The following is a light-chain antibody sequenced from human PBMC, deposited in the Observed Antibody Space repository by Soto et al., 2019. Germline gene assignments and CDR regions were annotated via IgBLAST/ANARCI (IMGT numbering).Light chain of an antibody. CDR2: DTS. CDR3: HQYSGPPYT. Sequence: EIVLTQSPGTLSLSPGERVTLSCRASQSVSSSYLGWFQQRPGQAPRLLIYDTSNRATGIPDRFSGSGSGTDFTLTISRLETEDFAVYYCHQYSGPPYTVGQGTKLEIK. V-gene: IGKV3-20*01. J-gene: IGKJ2*01. CDR1: QSVSSSY.